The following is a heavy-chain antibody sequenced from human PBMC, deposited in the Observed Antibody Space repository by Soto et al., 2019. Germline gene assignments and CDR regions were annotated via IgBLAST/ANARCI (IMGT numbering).Heavy chain of an antibody. CDR2: IYYSGST. CDR1: GGSISSGGYY. J-gene: IGHJ3*02. V-gene: IGHV4-31*03. CDR3: ARDNRAGYSGSSAAFDI. Sequence: SETLSLTCTVSGGSISSGGYYWSWIRQHPGKGLEWIGYIYYSGSTYYNPSLKSRVTISVDTSKNQFSLKLSSVTAADTAVYYCARDNRAGYSGSSAAFDIWGQGTMVTVSS. D-gene: IGHD1-26*01.